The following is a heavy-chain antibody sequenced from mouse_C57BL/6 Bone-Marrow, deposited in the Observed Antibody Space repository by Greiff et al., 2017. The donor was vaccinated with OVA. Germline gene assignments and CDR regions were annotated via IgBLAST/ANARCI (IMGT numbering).Heavy chain of an antibody. Sequence: VQLQQSGPELVKPGASVKISRKASGYAFSSSWMNWVKQRPGKGLEWIGRIYPGDGDTNYNGKFKGKATLTADKSSSTAYMQLSSLTSEDSAVYFCARYSFDYWGQGTTLTVSS. V-gene: IGHV1-82*01. J-gene: IGHJ2*01. CDR2: IYPGDGDT. CDR1: GYAFSSSW. CDR3: ARYSFDY. D-gene: IGHD2-12*01.